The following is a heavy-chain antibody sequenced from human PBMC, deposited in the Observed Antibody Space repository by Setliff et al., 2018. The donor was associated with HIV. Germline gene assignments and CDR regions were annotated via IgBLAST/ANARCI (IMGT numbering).Heavy chain of an antibody. CDR3: ARTGYAFDV. Sequence: ETLSLTCTVSGGSMNANHWSWIRQSPGKGPEWIAYIHVSGSTYFNPSLSSRVTISIDTSNNQFSLRLSSVTAADTAVYYCARTGYAFDVWGLGTMVTVS. J-gene: IGHJ3*01. CDR1: GGSMNANH. CDR2: IHVSGST. V-gene: IGHV4-59*08.